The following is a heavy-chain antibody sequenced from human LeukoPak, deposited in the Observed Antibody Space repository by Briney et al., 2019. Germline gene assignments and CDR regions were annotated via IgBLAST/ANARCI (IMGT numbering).Heavy chain of an antibody. J-gene: IGHJ6*02. CDR3: ARSRPSNIVVVTAFYYYYGMDV. CDR1: GGTFSSYA. V-gene: IGHV1-69*13. CDR2: IIPIFGTA. D-gene: IGHD2-21*02. Sequence: ASVNVSCTASGGTFSSYAISWVRQAPGQGLEWMGGIIPIFGTANYAQKFQGRVTITADESTSTAYMELSSLRSEDTAVYYCARSRPSNIVVVTAFYYYYGMDVWGQGTTVTVSS.